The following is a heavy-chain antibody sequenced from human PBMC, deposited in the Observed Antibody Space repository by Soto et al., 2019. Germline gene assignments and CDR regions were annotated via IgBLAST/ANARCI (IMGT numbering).Heavy chain of an antibody. Sequence: SETLSLTCTVSGDSISNYYWSWIRQPPGRGLEYIGYIFYSGSTNYNPSLKSRVAISVDTSRNQFALKLRSVTAADTATYYCARLKRGYSYGSIIDFWGRGTLVTVSS. CDR1: GDSISNYY. V-gene: IGHV4-59*01. CDR2: IFYSGST. CDR3: ARLKRGYSYGSIIDF. D-gene: IGHD5-18*01. J-gene: IGHJ4*01.